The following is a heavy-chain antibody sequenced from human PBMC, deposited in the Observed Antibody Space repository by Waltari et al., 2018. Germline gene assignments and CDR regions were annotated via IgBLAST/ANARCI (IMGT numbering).Heavy chain of an antibody. CDR1: DGYVTGHY. CDR2: IYYSGNT. Sequence: QVQLQESGPGLVKPSETLSLTCTVSDGYVTGHYWSWIRQPPGKGLEWIGYIYYSGNTNYNPSLKSRVTISVDTSKTQFSLKLNSVTAADTALYYCARTSRAIDYYFDYWGQGTLVTVSS. D-gene: IGHD3-10*01. V-gene: IGHV4-59*02. CDR3: ARTSRAIDYYFDY. J-gene: IGHJ4*01.